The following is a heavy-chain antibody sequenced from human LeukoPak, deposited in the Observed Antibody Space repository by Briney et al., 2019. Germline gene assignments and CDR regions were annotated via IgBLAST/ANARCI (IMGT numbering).Heavy chain of an antibody. D-gene: IGHD1-26*01. V-gene: IGHV4-59*12. Sequence: PSETLSLTCTVSGDSISTYYWNWVRQPPAKGLEWIGYISNIGNTNYNPSLKSRVTISVDTPKNQFSLKLNSGTAADTAVYYCARAQRASTGRVYAYSGMDVWGQGTTVTVSS. J-gene: IGHJ6*02. CDR1: GDSISTYY. CDR2: ISNIGNT. CDR3: ARAQRASTGRVYAYSGMDV.